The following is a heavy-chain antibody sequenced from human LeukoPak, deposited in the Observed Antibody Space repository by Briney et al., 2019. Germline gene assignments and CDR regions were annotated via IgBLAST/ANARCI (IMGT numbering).Heavy chain of an antibody. CDR2: ISWDDGST. J-gene: IGHJ5*02. CDR3: ASHPSQYSSSWYNWFDP. CDR1: GFTFDDYT. Sequence: GGSLRLSCAASGFTFDDYTMHWVRQAPGKGLEWVSLISWDDGSTYYADSVKGRFTISRDNAKNSLYLQMNSLRAEDTAVYYCASHPSQYSSSWYNWFDPWGQGTLVTVSS. D-gene: IGHD6-13*01. V-gene: IGHV3-43*01.